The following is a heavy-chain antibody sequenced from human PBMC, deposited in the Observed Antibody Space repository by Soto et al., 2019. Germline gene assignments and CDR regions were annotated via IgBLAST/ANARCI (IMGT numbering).Heavy chain of an antibody. J-gene: IGHJ4*02. CDR1: GGSFSDYS. V-gene: IGHV4-34*01. CDR3: AIRHGLAIDAYS. D-gene: IGHD2-15*01. Sequence: PSETLSLTCAVYGGSFSDYSWIWIRQPPGKGLEWIGEINHSGSTNYKSSLNSRVTISVDTSKNQFSLKLTSVTAADTAVYYCAIRHGLAIDAYSWGQGILVPVSS. CDR2: INHSGST.